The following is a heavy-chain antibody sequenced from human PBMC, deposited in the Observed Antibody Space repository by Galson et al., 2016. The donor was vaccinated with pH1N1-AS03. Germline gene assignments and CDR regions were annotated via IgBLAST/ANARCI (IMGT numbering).Heavy chain of an antibody. CDR3: AHRFFGSGASFFDF. D-gene: IGHD3-10*01. V-gene: IGHV2-5*01. CDR1: GFSLNDGGLG. CDR2: IYWHDDK. J-gene: IGHJ4*02. Sequence: PALVKPTQTLTLTCTFSGFSLNDGGLGVGWIRQPPGKALEWLGRIYWHDDKRYTPSLQNRLTLTQGVSKSEVVLQMTNVDPEDTATYYCAHRFFGSGASFFDFWGQGIVVVVS.